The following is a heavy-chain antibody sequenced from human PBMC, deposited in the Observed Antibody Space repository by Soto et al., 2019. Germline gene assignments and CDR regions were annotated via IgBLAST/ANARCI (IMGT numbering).Heavy chain of an antibody. CDR2: ISSSSSTI. CDR1: GFTFSSYN. V-gene: IGHV3-48*04. D-gene: IGHD5-18*01. J-gene: IGHJ4*02. CDR3: ARDQPGYSYGYGLGY. Sequence: PGGSLRLSCAASGFTFSSYNMNWVRQAPGKGLEWVSYISSSSSTIYYVDSVKGRFTISRDNAKNSLYLQMNSLRAEDTAVYYCARDQPGYSYGYGLGYWGQGTLVTVSS.